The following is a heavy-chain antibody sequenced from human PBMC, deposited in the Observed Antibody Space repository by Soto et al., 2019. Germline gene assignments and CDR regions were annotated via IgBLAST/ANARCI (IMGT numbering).Heavy chain of an antibody. CDR1: GDTFTSYY. CDR3: ARDSDQVTQDY. J-gene: IGHJ4*02. CDR2: INAYKGNT. Sequence: ASVKVSCKASGDTFTSYYMHWVRQAPGQGLEWVGRINAYKGNTNYAQKLQGRVTMTTDTSTSTAYMELRSLRSDDTAVYYCARDSDQVTQDYWGQGTLVTVSS. V-gene: IGHV1-18*01.